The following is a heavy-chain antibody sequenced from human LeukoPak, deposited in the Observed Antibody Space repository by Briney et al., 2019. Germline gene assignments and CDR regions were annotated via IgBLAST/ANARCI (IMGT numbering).Heavy chain of an antibody. CDR2: IYSGGST. J-gene: IGHJ3*02. Sequence: PGGSLRLSCAASGFTVSSNYMSWVRQAPGKGLEWVSVIYSGGSTYYADSVKGRFSVYRDNSDYTLYLQMNNLKTEDTALYSCANFDGDSQAFHIWGLGTMVTVSS. V-gene: IGHV3-53*05. CDR3: ANFDGDSQAFHI. CDR1: GFTVSSNY. D-gene: IGHD3-9*01.